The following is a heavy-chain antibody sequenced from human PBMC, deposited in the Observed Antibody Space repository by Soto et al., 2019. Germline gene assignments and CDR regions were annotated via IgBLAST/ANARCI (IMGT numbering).Heavy chain of an antibody. CDR3: AKDRIVATITLYYYYYYMDV. V-gene: IGHV3-30*18. CDR2: ISYDGSKK. D-gene: IGHD5-12*01. J-gene: IGHJ6*03. CDR1: GFTFSSYG. Sequence: GGSLRLSCAASGFTFSSYGMHWVRQAPGKGLEWVAVISYDGSKKYYADSVKGRFTISRDNSKNTLYLQMNSLRAEDTAVYYCAKDRIVATITLYYYYYYMDVWGKGTTVTVSS.